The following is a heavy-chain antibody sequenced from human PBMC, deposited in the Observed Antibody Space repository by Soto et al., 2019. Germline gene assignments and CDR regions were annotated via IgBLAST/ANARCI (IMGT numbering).Heavy chain of an antibody. CDR2: ITDTGGDT. CDR3: ARGSTDSYPGSRIFDF. J-gene: IGHJ4*02. D-gene: IGHD3-10*01. CDR1: GFSINTYW. V-gene: IGHV3-74*03. Sequence: EVQLVESGGGLVQPGGSLRLSCAASGFSINTYWMHWVRQAPGKGLVWVSTITDTGGDTKYADSVRGRFTMSRDNSKKTLYLQMNSLRVEDSALYYCARGSTDSYPGSRIFDFWGRGTLVTVSS.